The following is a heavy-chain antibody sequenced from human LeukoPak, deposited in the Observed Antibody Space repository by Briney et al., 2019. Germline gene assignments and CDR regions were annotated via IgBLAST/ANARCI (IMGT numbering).Heavy chain of an antibody. CDR1: GGSFSGYY. D-gene: IGHD2-2*01. CDR2: INHSGST. V-gene: IGHV4-34*01. Sequence: SETLSLTCAVYGGSFSGYYWSWIRQPPGKGLEWIGEINHSGSTNYNPSLKSRVTISVDTSKNQFSLKLSSVTAADTAVYYCARGPGVVVPAAIDSGFLDYWGQGTLVTVSS. J-gene: IGHJ4*02. CDR3: ARGPGVVVPAAIDSGFLDY.